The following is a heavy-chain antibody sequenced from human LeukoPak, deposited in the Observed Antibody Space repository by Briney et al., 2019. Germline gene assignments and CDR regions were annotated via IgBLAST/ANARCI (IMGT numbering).Heavy chain of an antibody. D-gene: IGHD3-3*01. V-gene: IGHV6-1*01. CDR3: ARDQITIFGVAQSVFDY. J-gene: IGHJ4*02. CDR1: GDSVSSNGAA. Sequence: SQTLSLTCAISGDSVSSNGAAWNWIRQSPSRGLEWLGRTYYRSKWYNDYAVSVKSRITINPDTSKNQFSLQLNSVTPEDTAVYYCARDQITIFGVAQSVFDYWGQGTLVTVSS. CDR2: TYYRSKWYN.